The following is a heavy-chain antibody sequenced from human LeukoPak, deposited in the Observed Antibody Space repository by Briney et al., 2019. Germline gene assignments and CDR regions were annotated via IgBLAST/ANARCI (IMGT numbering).Heavy chain of an antibody. J-gene: IGHJ6*02. V-gene: IGHV3-23*01. D-gene: IGHD3-22*01. CDR2: ISGSGGST. CDR3: AKGITMLVGYGMDV. CDR1: GFTFSSYA. Sequence: GGSLRLSCAASGFTFSSYAMRWVRQAPGKGLEGVSAISGSGGSTYYADSVKGRFTISRDNSKNTLYLQMNSLRVEDTAVYYCAKGITMLVGYGMDVWGQGTTVTVSS.